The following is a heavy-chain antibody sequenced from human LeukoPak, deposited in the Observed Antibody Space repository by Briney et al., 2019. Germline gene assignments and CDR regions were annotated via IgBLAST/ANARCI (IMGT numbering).Heavy chain of an antibody. Sequence: PGRSLRLSCAASGFTFDDYAMHWVRQAPGKGLEWVSAISGSGGSTYYADSVKGRFTISRDNAKNTLYLQMNSLRAEDTAVYYCARDPALITMVRGVKGGDAFDIWGQGTMVTVSS. CDR2: ISGSGGST. V-gene: IGHV3-23*01. D-gene: IGHD3-10*01. CDR3: ARDPALITMVRGVKGGDAFDI. J-gene: IGHJ3*02. CDR1: GFTFDDYA.